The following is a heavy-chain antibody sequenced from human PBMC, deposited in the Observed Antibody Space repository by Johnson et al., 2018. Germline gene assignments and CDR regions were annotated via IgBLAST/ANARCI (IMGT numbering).Heavy chain of an antibody. CDR1: GLSFSSYS. CDR2: ISSSSRTI. J-gene: IGHJ1*01. CDR3: ARVTTDFYDSSGYGFQH. D-gene: IGHD3-22*01. Sequence: VQLVESGGGLVQPGGSLRLSCEATGLSFSSYSLNWVRQAPGKGLEWIPYISSSSRTIYNADSVKGRFTIARDDDKNSLSLQMNSQRAEDTAVYYCARVTTDFYDSSGYGFQHWGQGTLVTVSS. V-gene: IGHV3-48*01.